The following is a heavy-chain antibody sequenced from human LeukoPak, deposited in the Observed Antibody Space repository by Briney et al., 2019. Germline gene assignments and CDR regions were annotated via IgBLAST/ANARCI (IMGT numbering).Heavy chain of an antibody. J-gene: IGHJ4*02. CDR3: ARGLRGSGRGNWVYYFDY. Sequence: GSSVKVSCKASGGTFSSYAISWVRQAPGQGLEWIGRIIPILGIANYAQKFQGRVTITADKSTSTAYMELSSLRSEDTAVYYCARGLRGSGRGNWVYYFDYWGQGTLVTVSS. CDR1: GGTFSSYA. D-gene: IGHD3-10*01. CDR2: IIPILGIA. V-gene: IGHV1-69*04.